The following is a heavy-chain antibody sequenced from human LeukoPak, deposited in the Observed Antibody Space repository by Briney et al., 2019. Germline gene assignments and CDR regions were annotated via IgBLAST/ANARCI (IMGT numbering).Heavy chain of an antibody. CDR1: GYTFTSYY. CDR3: ARGTGGYSYGYNFDY. J-gene: IGHJ4*02. D-gene: IGHD5-18*01. CDR2: INPSGGST. V-gene: IGHV1-46*01. Sequence: GASVKVSCKASGYTFTSYYMHWVRQAPGQGLEWMGIINPSGGSTSYAQKLQGRVTMTRDTSTSTVYMELSSLRSEDTAVYYCARGTGGYSYGYNFDYWGQGTLVTVSS.